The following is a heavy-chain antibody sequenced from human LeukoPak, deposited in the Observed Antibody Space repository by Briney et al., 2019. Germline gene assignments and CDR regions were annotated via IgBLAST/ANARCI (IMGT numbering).Heavy chain of an antibody. CDR1: GFTFTVFW. J-gene: IGHJ4*02. CDR2: IKQDGREK. D-gene: IGHD5-18*01. CDR3: AIYNNYGSRDFDY. Sequence: GGSLRLSCAASGFTFTVFWMSWVGQAPGKGLEWVANIKQDGREKYYVDSVKGRFTISRDNARNSLYLQMNSLRAEDTAVYYWAIYNNYGSRDFDYWGQGTLVTVSS. V-gene: IGHV3-7*01.